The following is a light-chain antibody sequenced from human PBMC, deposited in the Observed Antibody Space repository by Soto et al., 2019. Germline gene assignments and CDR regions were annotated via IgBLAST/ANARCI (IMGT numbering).Light chain of an antibody. CDR1: HSVGSD. J-gene: IGKJ5*01. Sequence: EVVLTQSPATLSLSPGERATLSCRATHSVGSDLAWYQHKPGQAPRLLIYDASNSATGIPARFSGSGSGTDFTLTISSLEPGDFAVYYCQQRNNLVTFGQGTRLEIK. CDR2: DAS. V-gene: IGKV3-11*01. CDR3: QQRNNLVT.